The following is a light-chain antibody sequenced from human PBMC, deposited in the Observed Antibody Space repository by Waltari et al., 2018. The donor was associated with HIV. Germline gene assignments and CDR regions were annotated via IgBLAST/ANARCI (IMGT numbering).Light chain of an antibody. Sequence: QSALTQPRSLSGSPGQSVTISCTGTASAVSWYRIIPGQAPKLIIYDVTQRPSGVPDRFSGSQSGNTASLTISGLQPEDEADYYCCAYADSYTLLVVFGGGTKLTVL. J-gene: IGLJ2*01. CDR1: ASAV. CDR2: DVT. V-gene: IGLV2-11*01. CDR3: CAYADSYTLLVV.